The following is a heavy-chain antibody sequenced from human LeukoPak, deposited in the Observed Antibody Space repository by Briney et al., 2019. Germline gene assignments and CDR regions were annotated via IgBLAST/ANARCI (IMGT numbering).Heavy chain of an antibody. Sequence: KPSQTLSLTCTVSGGSISSGGYYWSWIRQHPGKGLEWIGYIYYSGSTYYNPSLKSRVTISVDTSKNQFSLKLSSVTAADTAVYYCARDRAFFYGDYEGRAFDIWGQGTMVTVSS. CDR2: IYYSGST. D-gene: IGHD4-17*01. CDR3: ARDRAFFYGDYEGRAFDI. J-gene: IGHJ3*02. CDR1: GGSISSGGYY. V-gene: IGHV4-31*03.